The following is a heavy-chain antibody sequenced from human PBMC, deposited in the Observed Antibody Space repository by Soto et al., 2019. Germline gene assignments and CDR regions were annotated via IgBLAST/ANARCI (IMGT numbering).Heavy chain of an antibody. CDR2: VNPNSGNT. J-gene: IGHJ4*02. Sequence: QVQLVQPGAEVKKPGASVKVSCKASGYTFTSYDINWVRQATGQGLEWMGWVNPNSGNTAYAQRFQGRFTMTWNTSISTAYMELSGLTSDDTAVYYCARTLPFDFWGQGTLVAVSS. CDR3: ARTLPFDF. CDR1: GYTFTSYD. V-gene: IGHV1-8*01.